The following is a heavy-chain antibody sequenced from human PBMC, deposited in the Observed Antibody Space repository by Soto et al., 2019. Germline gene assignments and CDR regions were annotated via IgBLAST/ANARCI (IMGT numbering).Heavy chain of an antibody. J-gene: IGHJ4*02. CDR1: GFTFSSYG. CDR2: IWFDGSNR. CDR3: ASTGRY. V-gene: IGHV3-33*01. Sequence: QVQLVESGGGVVQPGRSLRLSCAASGFTFSSYGMHRVRQAPGKGLEWVAVIWFDGSNRFYADSVKGRFTISRDNSKYTVSQQMNSLRDEDSAAYYCASTGRYWGQGTLVTVSS.